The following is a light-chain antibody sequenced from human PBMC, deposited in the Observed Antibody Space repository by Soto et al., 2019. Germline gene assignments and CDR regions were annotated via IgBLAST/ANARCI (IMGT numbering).Light chain of an antibody. J-gene: IGKJ2*01. CDR3: QQNIDYTAAT. CDR1: QTISSS. CDR2: DAS. Sequence: DIQMTQSPSTLSASVGARVTITCRASQTISSSLAWYQHKPGKAPKLLIFDASTLQTVVPSRFSGSGFGTAVTLTITGLQTDAFATYFRQQNIDYTAATLGQGTKMEIK. V-gene: IGKV1-5*01.